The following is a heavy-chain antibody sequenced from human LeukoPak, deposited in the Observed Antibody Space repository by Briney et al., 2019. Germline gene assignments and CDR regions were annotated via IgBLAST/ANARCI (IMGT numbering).Heavy chain of an antibody. CDR1: GGSISSYY. V-gene: IGHV4-59*01. CDR2: IYYSGRT. Sequence: SETLSLTCTVSGGSISSYYWSWIRQPPGKGLEWIAYIYYSGRTNYNPSPKSRVTISVDTSKNQFSLKLSSVTAANTAVYYCAGGIDTDYFDHWGQGTLVTVSS. J-gene: IGHJ4*02. CDR3: AGGIDTDYFDH. D-gene: IGHD2-15*01.